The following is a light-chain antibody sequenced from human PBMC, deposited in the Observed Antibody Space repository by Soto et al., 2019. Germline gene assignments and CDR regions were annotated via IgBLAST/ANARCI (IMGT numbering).Light chain of an antibody. Sequence: EIVLTHSPGTLSLSPWERATLSSSAGQSVSSSYLAWYQQRPGQAPRLLIYGVSSRATGIPTRFSGSGSGTDFTLTISNLEPEDFAVYYCQQHISWPLTFGGGTKVDIK. CDR1: QSVSSSY. CDR2: GVS. J-gene: IGKJ4*01. V-gene: IGKV3-20*01. CDR3: QQHISWPLT.